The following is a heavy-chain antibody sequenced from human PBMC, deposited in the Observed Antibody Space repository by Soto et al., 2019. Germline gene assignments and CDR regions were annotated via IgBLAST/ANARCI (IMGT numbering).Heavy chain of an antibody. V-gene: IGHV3-49*03. Sequence: GGSLRLSCRASGFTCGDYAMSWFRQAPGKGLEWVGFIRSKAYGGTTEYAASVKGRFTISRDDSKSIAYLQMNSLKTEDTAVYYCTRVGDFWSGYSLFYYYYYMDVWGKGTTVTVSS. J-gene: IGHJ6*03. CDR3: TRVGDFWSGYSLFYYYYYMDV. CDR2: IRSKAYGGTT. CDR1: GFTCGDYA. D-gene: IGHD3-3*01.